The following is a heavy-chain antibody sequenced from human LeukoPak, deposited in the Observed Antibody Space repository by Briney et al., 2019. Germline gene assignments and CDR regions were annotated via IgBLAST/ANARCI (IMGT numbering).Heavy chain of an antibody. CDR1: GGTFSSYA. D-gene: IGHD6-13*01. CDR2: IIPILGIA. J-gene: IGHJ4*02. CDR3: ARVGQQLAGLDY. Sequence: GASVKVSCKASGGTFSSYAISWVRQAPGQGLEWMGRIIPILGIANYAQKLQGRVTITADKSTSTAYMELSSLRSEDTAVYYCARVGQQLAGLDYWGQGTLVTVSS. V-gene: IGHV1-69*04.